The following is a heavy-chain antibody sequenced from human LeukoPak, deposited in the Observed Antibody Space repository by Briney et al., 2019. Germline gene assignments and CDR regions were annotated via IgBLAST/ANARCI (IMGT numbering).Heavy chain of an antibody. J-gene: IGHJ4*02. CDR1: GFTSSSYA. D-gene: IGHD6-19*01. CDR2: ISGSVGST. V-gene: IGHV3-23*01. CDR3: AKAGIAVAGPDEGYFDY. Sequence: PGGSLRLSCAASGFTSSSYAMSWVRHAPGKGLEWVSAISGSVGSTYYADSVKGRFTISRDNSKNTLYLQMNSLRAEDTAVYYCAKAGIAVAGPDEGYFDYWGQGTLVTVSS.